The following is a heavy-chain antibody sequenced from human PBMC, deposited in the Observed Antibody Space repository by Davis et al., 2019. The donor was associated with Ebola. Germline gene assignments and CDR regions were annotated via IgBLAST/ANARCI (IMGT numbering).Heavy chain of an antibody. CDR1: GISFSSYA. D-gene: IGHD3-10*01. J-gene: IGHJ3*02. CDR3: ARDVWFGELRSAALDI. CDR2: IWHDGSNE. Sequence: GESLKIFCSASGISFSSYAMDWVRQAPGKGLEWLAVIWHDGSNEKYADSVKGRFTVSRDNSKNTLYLEMNSLTAEDTAVYFCARDVWFGELRSAALDIWGQGTMVTVSS. V-gene: IGHV3-33*01.